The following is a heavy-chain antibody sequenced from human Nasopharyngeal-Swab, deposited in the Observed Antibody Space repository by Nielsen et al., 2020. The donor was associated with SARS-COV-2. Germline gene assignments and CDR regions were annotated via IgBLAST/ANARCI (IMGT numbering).Heavy chain of an antibody. CDR1: GFTFSDYY. D-gene: IGHD3-3*01. CDR2: ISSSGTKT. CDR3: ARGDYDFWSMDV. J-gene: IGHJ6*02. V-gene: IGHV3-11*04. Sequence: GESLKISCAASGFTFSDYYMAWIRQAPGKGLEWVSYISSSGTKTDSADSVKGRFTISRDNANNLLYLQMNSLGAEDTAVYYCARGDYDFWSMDVWGQGTTVTVSS.